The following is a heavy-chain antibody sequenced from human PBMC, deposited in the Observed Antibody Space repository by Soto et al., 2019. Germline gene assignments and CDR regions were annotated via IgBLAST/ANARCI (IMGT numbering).Heavy chain of an antibody. Sequence: QVQLVQSGAEVKRPGSSVKVSCKASGDTFSFYSINWVRQAPGLGLEWMGRVNPILSMSNYAQRFQGRVTMTADKSTGTAYMELRGLRSEDTAMYYCATSYGSGYRAFDYWGQGALVTVSS. V-gene: IGHV1-69*04. J-gene: IGHJ4*02. D-gene: IGHD3-10*01. CDR3: ATSYGSGYRAFDY. CDR1: GDTFSFYS. CDR2: VNPILSMS.